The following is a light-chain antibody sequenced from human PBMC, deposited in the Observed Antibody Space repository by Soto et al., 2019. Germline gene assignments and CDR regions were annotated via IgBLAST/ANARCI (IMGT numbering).Light chain of an antibody. Sequence: EIVLTQSPGTLSLSPGERATLSCRASHIVTSSYLAWYPQNPGQAPRLLIYGASSRATGIPDRFSGSGSGTDFTITISRLAPEYFAVYYCQQYGSSPPYTFVQGTKLEIK. V-gene: IGKV3-20*01. J-gene: IGKJ2*01. CDR1: HIVTSSY. CDR2: GAS. CDR3: QQYGSSPPYT.